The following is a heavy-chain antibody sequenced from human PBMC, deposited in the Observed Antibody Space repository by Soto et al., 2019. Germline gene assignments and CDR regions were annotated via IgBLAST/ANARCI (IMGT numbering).Heavy chain of an antibody. CDR2: IKQDGSEK. CDR1: GFTFSSYY. J-gene: IGHJ3*01. CDR3: ARDGPSAASDS. V-gene: IGHV3-7*01. Sequence: GGSLRLSCAASGFTFSSYYMSWVRQFPGKGLEWVANIKQDGSEKYYVDSVKGRFTISRDNAENSLYLQMNSLRDEDTAVYYCARDGPSAASDSWGQGPMVTLSS.